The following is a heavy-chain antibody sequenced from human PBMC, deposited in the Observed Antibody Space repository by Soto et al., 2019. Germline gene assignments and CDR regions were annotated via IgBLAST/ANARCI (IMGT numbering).Heavy chain of an antibody. J-gene: IGHJ4*02. CDR2: IKQDGSEK. CDR1: GFTFNSYW. Sequence: GGSLRLSCAASGFTFNSYWMSWVRQAPGKGLEWVANIKQDGSEKYYVDSVKGRFTISRDNAKNSLYLQMNSLRAEDTAVYYCARENYDILTGYYVNYWGQGTLVTVSS. V-gene: IGHV3-7*01. D-gene: IGHD3-9*01. CDR3: ARENYDILTGYYVNY.